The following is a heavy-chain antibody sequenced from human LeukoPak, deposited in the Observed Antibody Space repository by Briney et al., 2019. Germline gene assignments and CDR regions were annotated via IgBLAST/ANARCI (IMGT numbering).Heavy chain of an antibody. V-gene: IGHV3-66*02. CDR2: IYSGAGT. D-gene: IGHD1-26*01. J-gene: IGHJ4*02. CDR3: AREHQLAATPFDY. Sequence: GGSLRLSCAASGFTVSSNYMSWVRQAPGKGLEWVSIIYSGAGTYYADSVKGRFTISRDNSKNTLYLQMNSLRAEDTGVYFCAREHQLAATPFDYWGQGTLVTVSS. CDR1: GFTVSSNY.